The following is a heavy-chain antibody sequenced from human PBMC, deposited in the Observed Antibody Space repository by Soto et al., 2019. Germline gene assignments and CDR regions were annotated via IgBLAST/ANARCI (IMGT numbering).Heavy chain of an antibody. J-gene: IGHJ4*02. CDR1: GFTFSSYG. CDR3: AKDPGRFLEWLGAFDY. Sequence: PGGSLRLSCAASGFTFSSYGMHWVRQAPGKGLEWVAVISYDGSNKYYADSVKGRFTISRDNSKNTLYLQMNSLRAEDTAVYYCAKDPGRFLEWLGAFDYSGQGTLVTVSS. CDR2: ISYDGSNK. D-gene: IGHD3-3*01. V-gene: IGHV3-30*18.